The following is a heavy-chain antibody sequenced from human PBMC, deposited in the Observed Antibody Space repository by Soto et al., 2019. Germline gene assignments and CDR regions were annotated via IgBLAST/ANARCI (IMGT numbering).Heavy chain of an antibody. CDR2: IYYSGRT. Sequence: PSETLSLTCTVSGGSVRSSSYYWGWIRQPPGKGLEWIASIYYSGRTHNNPALKSRVTMSIDTYTNQFSLKMNSVTAEDTALYYCAKGRSYYYYYGVDVWGQGTTVNVSS. CDR3: AKGRSYYYYYGVDV. CDR1: GGSVRSSSYY. J-gene: IGHJ6*02. V-gene: IGHV4-39*07.